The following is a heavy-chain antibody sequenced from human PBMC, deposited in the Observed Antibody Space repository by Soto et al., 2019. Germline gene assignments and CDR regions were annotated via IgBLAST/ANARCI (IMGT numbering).Heavy chain of an antibody. CDR1: GLTFSSYA. Sequence: EVQLLESGGGLVQPGGSLRLSCAASGLTFSSYAMSWVRQAPGKGLEWVSALSGSGGSTYYADSVKGRFTISRDNSKNTLYLQMNSLRAEDTDVYYCAKEGYDILTGYTKYGMDVWGQGTTVTVSS. CDR3: AKEGYDILTGYTKYGMDV. CDR2: LSGSGGST. D-gene: IGHD3-9*01. V-gene: IGHV3-23*01. J-gene: IGHJ6*02.